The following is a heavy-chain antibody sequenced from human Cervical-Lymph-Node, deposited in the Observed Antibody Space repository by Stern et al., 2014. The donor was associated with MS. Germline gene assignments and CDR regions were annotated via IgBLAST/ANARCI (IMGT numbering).Heavy chain of an antibody. CDR3: AREVTRDYYDSSGYYYYFDY. V-gene: IGHV4-31*03. D-gene: IGHD3-22*01. CDR1: GGSISSGGYY. Sequence: QVQLQESGPGLVKPSQTLSLTCTVSGGSISSGGYYWSWIRQHPGKGLEWIGYISYSGSTYYNPSLKSRVTISVDTSKNQFSLKLSSVTAADTAVYYCAREVTRDYYDSSGYYYYFDYWGQGTLVTVSS. CDR2: ISYSGST. J-gene: IGHJ4*02.